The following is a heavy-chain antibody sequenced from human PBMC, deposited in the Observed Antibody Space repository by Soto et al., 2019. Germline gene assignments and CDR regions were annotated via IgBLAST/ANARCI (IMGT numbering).Heavy chain of an antibody. CDR2: IYYSGST. CDR3: ARDKGEYGMDV. J-gene: IGHJ6*02. V-gene: IGHV4-61*01. Sequence: PSETLSLTCTVSGGSVSSGSYYWSWIRQPPGKGLEWIGYIYYSGSTNYNPSLKSRVTISVDTSKNQFSLKLSSVTAADTAVYYCARDKGEYGMDVWGQGTTVTVSS. CDR1: GGSVSSGSYY.